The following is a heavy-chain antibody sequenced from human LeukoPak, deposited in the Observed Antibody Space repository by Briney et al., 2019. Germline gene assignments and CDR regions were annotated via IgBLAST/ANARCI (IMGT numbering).Heavy chain of an antibody. CDR3: ARDRAIFGVVTHNYFDY. Sequence: GASVKVPCKASGYTFTSYYMHWVRQAPGQGLEWMGIINPSGGSTSYAQKFQGRVTMTRDTSTSTVYMELSSLRSEDTAVYYCARDRAIFGVVTHNYFDYWGQGTLVTVSS. J-gene: IGHJ4*02. V-gene: IGHV1-46*01. CDR2: INPSGGST. D-gene: IGHD3-3*01. CDR1: GYTFTSYY.